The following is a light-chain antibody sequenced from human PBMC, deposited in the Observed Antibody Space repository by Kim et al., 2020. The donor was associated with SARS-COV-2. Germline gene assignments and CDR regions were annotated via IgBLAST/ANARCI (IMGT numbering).Light chain of an antibody. CDR1: SLRSYY. V-gene: IGLV3-19*01. CDR3: NSRDSSGNHWA. J-gene: IGLJ3*02. Sequence: SSELTQDPAVSVALGQTVRITCQGDSLRSYYASWYQQKPGQAPVLVIYGKNNRPSGTPDRFSGSSSGNTASLTITGAQAEDEADYYCNSRDSSGNHWAFG. CDR2: GKN.